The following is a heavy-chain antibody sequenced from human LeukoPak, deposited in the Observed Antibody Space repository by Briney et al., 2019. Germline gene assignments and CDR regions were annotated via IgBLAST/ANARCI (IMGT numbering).Heavy chain of an antibody. CDR1: GFTFSSYV. D-gene: IGHD6-19*01. Sequence: GRSLRLSCAAPGFTFSSYVMHWVRQAPGKGLEWVAVISYDGGNKYYADSVKGRFTISRDNSKNTLYLQMNSLRAEDTAVYYCARGEPQWLFPHFDFWGQGTLVTVSS. CDR3: ARGEPQWLFPHFDF. V-gene: IGHV3-30*04. CDR2: ISYDGGNK. J-gene: IGHJ4*02.